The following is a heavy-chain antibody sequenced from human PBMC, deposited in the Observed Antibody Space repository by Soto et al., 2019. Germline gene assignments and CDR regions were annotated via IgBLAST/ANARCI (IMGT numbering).Heavy chain of an antibody. CDR2: IYYRGST. J-gene: IGHJ2*01. CDR1: GGSISSYY. V-gene: IGHV4-59*01. CDR3: ARFNWYFDL. Sequence: QVQLQESGPGLVKPSETLSLTCTVSGGSISSYYWSWIRQPPGKGLEWIGYIYYRGSTNYNPSLKSRVTISVDTSKNQVSLKLSSVTAADTAMYYCARFNWYFDLWGSGTLVTVSS.